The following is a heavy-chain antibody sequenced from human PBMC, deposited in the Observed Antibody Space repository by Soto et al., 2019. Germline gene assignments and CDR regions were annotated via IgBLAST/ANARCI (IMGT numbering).Heavy chain of an antibody. CDR1: GLIFSNYG. J-gene: IGHJ4*02. D-gene: IGHD2-15*01. CDR3: ARDWYCRGGGCYVAN. CDR2: IWHDGSNK. Sequence: QVQLVESGGGVVQPGRSLRLSCAVSGLIFSNYGMHWVRQAPGKGLEWVAIIWHDGSNKDYADSVKGRFTISRDNSKNALYLQTNSLRGEDTAVYYCARDWYCRGGGCYVANWGQGTLVTVSS. V-gene: IGHV3-33*01.